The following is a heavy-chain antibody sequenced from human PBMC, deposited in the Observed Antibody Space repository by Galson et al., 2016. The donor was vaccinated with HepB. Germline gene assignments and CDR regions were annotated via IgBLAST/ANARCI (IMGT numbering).Heavy chain of an antibody. Sequence: SLRLSCAASGFTFSSYAMSWVRQAPGKGLEWVSAISGTGGSTYYADSVKGRFTISRDNSKNTLYLQMNSLRAEDTAVYYCAEKRLTTVTNNKWNYFDYWGQGTLVTVSS. CDR2: ISGTGGST. CDR1: GFTFSSYA. J-gene: IGHJ4*02. CDR3: AEKRLTTVTNNKWNYFDY. V-gene: IGHV3-23*01. D-gene: IGHD4-17*01.